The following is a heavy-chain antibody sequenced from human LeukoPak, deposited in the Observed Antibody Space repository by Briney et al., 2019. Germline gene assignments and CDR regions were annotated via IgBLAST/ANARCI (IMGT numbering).Heavy chain of an antibody. CDR2: IKTDTDGGTT. J-gene: IGHJ4*02. CDR3: TSLYELHFDS. Sequence: GGSLRLSRAAYGFTLRIVWMSCVRQAPGKGLEWVGRIKTDTDGGTTDYAAPVKGRFTISRDDSTNTLYLQLDRLESEDTPSYYCTSLYELHFDSWGQGARVTVSS. V-gene: IGHV3-15*01. CDR1: GFTLRIVW. D-gene: IGHD2-15*01.